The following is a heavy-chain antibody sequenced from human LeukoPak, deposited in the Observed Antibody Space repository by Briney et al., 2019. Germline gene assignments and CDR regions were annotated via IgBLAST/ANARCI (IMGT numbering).Heavy chain of an antibody. CDR1: GFTFSSYA. CDR2: ISYDGSNK. V-gene: IGHV3-30*04. CDR3: ARVHYYDSSGYSGAFDI. J-gene: IGHJ3*02. D-gene: IGHD3-22*01. Sequence: GRSLRLSCAASGFTFSSYAMHWVRQAPGKGLEWVAVISYDGSNKYYADSVKGRFTISRDNSKNTLYLQMNSLRAEDTAVYYCARVHYYDSSGYSGAFDIWGQGTMVTVSS.